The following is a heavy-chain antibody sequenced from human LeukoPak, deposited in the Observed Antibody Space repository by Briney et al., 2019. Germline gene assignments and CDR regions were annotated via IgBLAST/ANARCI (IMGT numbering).Heavy chain of an antibody. D-gene: IGHD6-6*01. CDR2: ISLYNGNT. CDR1: GYDFINYG. J-gene: IGHJ4*02. V-gene: IGHV1-18*01. Sequence: GSVKVSCKASGYDFINYGITWVRQAPGQGLEWMGWISLYNGNTDYKLQGRVTMTTDTSTSTAYMELRSLRSGDTAVYYCARGGPFFSSSSSKEYYFDYWGQGTLVTVSS. CDR3: ARGGPFFSSSSSKEYYFDY.